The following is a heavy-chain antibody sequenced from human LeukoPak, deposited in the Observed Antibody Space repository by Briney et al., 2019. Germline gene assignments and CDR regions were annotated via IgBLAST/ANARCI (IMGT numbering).Heavy chain of an antibody. V-gene: IGHV4-39*01. CDR1: GGSIRSSNYN. CDR3: ARHSGSYTNWFDP. J-gene: IGHJ5*02. CDR2: IYYSGST. D-gene: IGHD1-26*01. Sequence: PSETLSLTCTVSGGSIRSSNYNWGWIRQPPGKGLEWIGSIYYSGSTYYNPSLKSRVTISVDTSKNQFSLKLSSVTAADTAVYYCARHSGSYTNWFDPWGQGTLVTVSS.